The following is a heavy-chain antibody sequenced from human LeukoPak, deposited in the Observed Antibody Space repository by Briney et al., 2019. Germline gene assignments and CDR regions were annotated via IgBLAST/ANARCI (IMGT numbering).Heavy chain of an antibody. Sequence: PSETLSLTCAVYGGSFSGYYWSWIRQPPGKGLEWIGEINHSGSTNYNPSLKSRVTISVDTSKNQFSLKLSSVTAADTAVYYCPRLNRRKVGDKAVVVPAAHFAYWGQETLVTVSS. J-gene: IGHJ4*02. V-gene: IGHV4-34*01. CDR1: GGSFSGYY. D-gene: IGHD2-2*01. CDR2: INHSGST. CDR3: PRLNRRKVGDKAVVVPAAHFAY.